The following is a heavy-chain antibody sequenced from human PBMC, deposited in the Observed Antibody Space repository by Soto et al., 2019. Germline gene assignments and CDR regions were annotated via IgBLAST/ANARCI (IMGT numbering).Heavy chain of an antibody. V-gene: IGHV4-34*01. D-gene: IGHD2-15*01. J-gene: IGHJ6*02. CDR2: INHSGST. CDR1: GGSFSGYY. CDR3: ARARDCSGGSCYSYYYYGMDV. Sequence: SETLSLTCAVYGGSFSGYYWSWIRQPPGKGLEWIGEINHSGSTNYNPSLKSRVTISVDTSKNQFSLKLSSVTAADTAVYYCARARDCSGGSCYSYYYYGMDVWGQGTTVTVSS.